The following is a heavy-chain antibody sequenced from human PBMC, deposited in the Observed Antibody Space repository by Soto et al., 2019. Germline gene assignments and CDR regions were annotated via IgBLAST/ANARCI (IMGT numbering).Heavy chain of an antibody. CDR2: INSDGSVT. V-gene: IGHV3-74*01. CDR1: GFTFFTNW. CDR3: ARHAAKLDP. J-gene: IGHJ5*02. Sequence: AQLVESGGGLVQPGGSLRLSCAASGFTFFTNWMHWVRQAPGKGLVWVSRINSDGSVTSYADSVQGRFTISRDNAKNTLYLQMTSLRAEDTAVYYCARHAAKLDPWGQGTLVTVSS.